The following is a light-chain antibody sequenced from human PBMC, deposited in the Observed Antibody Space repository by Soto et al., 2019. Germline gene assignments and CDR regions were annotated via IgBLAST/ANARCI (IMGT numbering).Light chain of an antibody. CDR2: DAS. Sequence: EIVLTQSPATLSLSPGERATLSFRASQSVSSYLALYQQKPGQAPRLLIYDASNRATGIPARFSGSGSGTDFTLTISCLEPEDFAVYYCQQRSNGPITFGQGTRLEIK. J-gene: IGKJ5*01. V-gene: IGKV3-11*01. CDR1: QSVSSY. CDR3: QQRSNGPIT.